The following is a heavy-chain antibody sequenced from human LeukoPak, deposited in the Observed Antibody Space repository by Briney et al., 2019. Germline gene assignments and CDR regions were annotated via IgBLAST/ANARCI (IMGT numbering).Heavy chain of an antibody. J-gene: IGHJ4*02. Sequence: GGSLRLSCVASGFAFSSYAMSWVRQAPGKGLEWVSAISGSGGSTYYADSVKGRFTISRDNSKNTLYLQMNSLRAEDTAVYYCAKVGVPAATPQDYWGQGTLVTVSS. CDR1: GFAFSSYA. V-gene: IGHV3-23*01. CDR3: AKVGVPAATPQDY. CDR2: ISGSGGST. D-gene: IGHD2-2*02.